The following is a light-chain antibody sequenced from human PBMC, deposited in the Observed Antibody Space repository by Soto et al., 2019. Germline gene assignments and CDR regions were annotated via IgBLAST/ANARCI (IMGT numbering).Light chain of an antibody. CDR2: GVS. CDR3: SSYTSRSTLDV. J-gene: IGLJ1*01. Sequence: QSALTQPASVSGSPGQSITISCTGTSSDVGGYNYVSWYQQHPGKAPKLMIYGVSNRPSGVSNRFYGSKSGNTASLTISGLQAEDEADYYCSSYTSRSTLDVFGTGTKLTVL. V-gene: IGLV2-14*01. CDR1: SSDVGGYNY.